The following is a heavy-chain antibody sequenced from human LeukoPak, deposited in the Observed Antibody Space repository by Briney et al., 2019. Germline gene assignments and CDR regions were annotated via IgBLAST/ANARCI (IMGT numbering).Heavy chain of an antibody. CDR2: INQVTSHI. CDR1: GFTFSSYG. J-gene: IGHJ4*02. D-gene: IGHD4-11*01. CDR3: ARDPTQYLRYGYSDY. Sequence: GGSLRLSCAASGFTFSSYGMNWVRQAPGKGLEWVSSINQVTSHIYYAESVRGRFSISRDNAKNSLYLQMNSLRAEDTAIYYCARDPTQYLRYGYSDYWGPGILVTVSS. V-gene: IGHV3-21*01.